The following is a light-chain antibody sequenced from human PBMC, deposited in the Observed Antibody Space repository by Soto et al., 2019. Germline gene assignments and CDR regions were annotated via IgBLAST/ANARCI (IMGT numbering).Light chain of an antibody. CDR2: GAS. CDR3: QQRHAWPIT. J-gene: IGKJ5*01. Sequence: EIVLTQSPGTLSLSPGERATLSCRASQSVSSSYLAWYQQKPGQAPRLLIYGASGRATGIPDRFSGSGSGTDFTLTISSLEPEDSAVYYCQQRHAWPITFGQGTRLEIK. CDR1: QSVSSSY. V-gene: IGKV3-20*01.